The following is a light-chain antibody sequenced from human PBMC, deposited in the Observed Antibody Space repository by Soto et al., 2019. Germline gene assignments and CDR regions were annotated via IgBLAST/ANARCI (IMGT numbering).Light chain of an antibody. J-gene: IGLJ1*01. CDR3: SSYTSRSSSTYV. CDR2: DVS. V-gene: IGLV2-14*01. CDR1: SSDVGGYNY. Sequence: QSVLPHPASVSGAPGQSITISCNGTSSDVGGYNYVSWYQQHPGKAPKLMIYDVSNRPSGVSNRFSGSKSGNTASLTISGLQAEDEADYYCSSYTSRSSSTYVFGTGTKVTVL.